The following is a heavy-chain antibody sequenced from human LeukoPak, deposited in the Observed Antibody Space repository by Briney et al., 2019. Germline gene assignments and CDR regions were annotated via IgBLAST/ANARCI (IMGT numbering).Heavy chain of an antibody. D-gene: IGHD3-16*01. V-gene: IGHV3-15*01. Sequence: GGSLRLSCAASGFTFSNAWMSWGRQAPGKGLEWDGRIKSKTDGGTTDYAAPVKGRFTISRDDSKNTLYLQMNSLKTEDTAVYYCTTGDLNYYYYYYMDVWGKGTTVTVSS. CDR3: TTGDLNYYYYYYMDV. CDR2: IKSKTDGGTT. CDR1: GFTFSNAW. J-gene: IGHJ6*03.